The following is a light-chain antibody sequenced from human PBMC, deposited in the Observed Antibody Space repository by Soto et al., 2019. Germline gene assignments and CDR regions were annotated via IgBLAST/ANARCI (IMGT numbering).Light chain of an antibody. CDR3: CSYEGSYTLGV. Sequence: QSALTQPRSVSGSPGQSVTISCTGTSXDVGGSTYVSWYQQNPGKAPKLMIYDVSIRPSGVPDRFSGSKSGNTASLTISGLQAEDEADYYCCSYEGSYTLGVFGTGTNVTVL. J-gene: IGLJ1*01. CDR2: DVS. V-gene: IGLV2-11*01. CDR1: SXDVGGSTY.